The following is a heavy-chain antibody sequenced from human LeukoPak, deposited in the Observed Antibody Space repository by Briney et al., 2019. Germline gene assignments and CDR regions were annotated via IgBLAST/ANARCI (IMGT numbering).Heavy chain of an antibody. J-gene: IGHJ6*03. Sequence: GGSLRLSCAASGFTFDAYTMHSVRQPPGECLEWVSFISWDGASTYYAECMKGRFTISRDNSKNSLYLQMNSLRTEDTALYYCAKEGYSSSSPSVYYYSYYMDVWGKGTTVTVSS. CDR2: ISWDGAST. CDR3: AKEGYSSSSPSVYYYSYYMDV. CDR1: GFTFDAYT. D-gene: IGHD6-6*01. V-gene: IGHV3-43*01.